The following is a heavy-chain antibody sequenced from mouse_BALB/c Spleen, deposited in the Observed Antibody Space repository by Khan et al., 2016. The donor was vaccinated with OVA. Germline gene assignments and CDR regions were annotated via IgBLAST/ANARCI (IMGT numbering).Heavy chain of an antibody. D-gene: IGHD1-1*01. CDR2: ITSGGSYT. CDR3: TRDRNYYGSSFYFDY. CDR1: GFTFSSYS. Sequence: EVELVESGGGLVKPGGSLRLSCAASGFTFSSYSMSWVRQTPEKRLEWVATITSGGSYTYYPDSVQGRFTISRDTAKNPLYLQMSSLKSEDTAMYYCTRDRNYYGSSFYFDYWGQGTTLTVSS. V-gene: IGHV5-6-4*01. J-gene: IGHJ2*01.